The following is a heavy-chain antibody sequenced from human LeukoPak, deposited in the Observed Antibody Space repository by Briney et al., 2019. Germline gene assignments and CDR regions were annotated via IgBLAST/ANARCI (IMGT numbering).Heavy chain of an antibody. V-gene: IGHV1-18*01. Sequence: GASVKVSCKASGFSFTSHAFSWVRQAPGQGLEWMGWMNSNNGNSNYAQNLQGRVTMTTDTSTTTVYMELSSLTSEDTAIYYCARGMYYLGAYYIDFWGPGTRVTVSS. CDR3: ARGMYYLGAYYIDF. CDR1: GFSFTSHA. CDR2: MNSNNGNS. J-gene: IGHJ4*02. D-gene: IGHD3-16*01.